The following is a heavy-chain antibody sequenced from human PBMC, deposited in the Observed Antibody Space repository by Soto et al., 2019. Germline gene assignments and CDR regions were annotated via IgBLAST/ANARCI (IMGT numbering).Heavy chain of an antibody. Sequence: PSATLSLTCTVSGGSISSYYWSWIRQPPGKGLEWIGYIYYSRSTNYNPSLKSRVTISVDTSKNQFSLKLSSVTAADTAVYYCARFNWYFDLWGRGTLVTVSS. V-gene: IGHV4-59*08. J-gene: IGHJ2*01. CDR3: ARFNWYFDL. CDR2: IYYSRST. CDR1: GGSISSYY.